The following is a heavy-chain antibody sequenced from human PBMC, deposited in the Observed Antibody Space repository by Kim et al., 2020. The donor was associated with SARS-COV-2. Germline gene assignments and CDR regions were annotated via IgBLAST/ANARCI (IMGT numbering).Heavy chain of an antibody. V-gene: IGHV3-23*01. J-gene: IGHJ4*02. Sequence: ADSVKGRFTISRDNSKITLYLQMNSQRAEDTAVYYCAKKLPLVGAKADDYWGQGTLVTVSS. D-gene: IGHD1-26*01. CDR3: AKKLPLVGAKADDY.